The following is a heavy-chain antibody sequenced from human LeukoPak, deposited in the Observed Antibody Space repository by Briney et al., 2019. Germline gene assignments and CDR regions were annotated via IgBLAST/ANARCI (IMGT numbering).Heavy chain of an antibody. D-gene: IGHD5-24*01. CDR2: IYYRGNT. CDR3: ARSVDGYNSFDY. Sequence: SETLSLTCTVSGGSISSSSYYWGWIRQPPGKGLEWIGYIYYRGNTNYNPSLKSRVTISVDTSKNQFSLKLISVTVADTAVYYCARSVDGYNSFDYWGQGTLVTVSS. J-gene: IGHJ4*02. CDR1: GGSISSSSYY. V-gene: IGHV4-61*05.